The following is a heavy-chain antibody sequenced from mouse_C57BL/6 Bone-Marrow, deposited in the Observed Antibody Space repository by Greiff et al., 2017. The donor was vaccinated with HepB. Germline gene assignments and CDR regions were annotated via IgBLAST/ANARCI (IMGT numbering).Heavy chain of an antibody. V-gene: IGHV1-55*01. CDR2: IYPGSGNT. CDR3: ARAGWLLPYFDY. J-gene: IGHJ2*01. D-gene: IGHD2-3*01. CDR1: GYTFTSYW. Sequence: QVQLQQPGAELVKPGASVKMPCKASGYTFTSYWITWVKQRPGQGLEWIGDIYPGSGNTNYNEKFKSKATLTVDTSSSTAYMQLSSLTSEDSAVYYCARAGWLLPYFDYWGQGTTLTVSS.